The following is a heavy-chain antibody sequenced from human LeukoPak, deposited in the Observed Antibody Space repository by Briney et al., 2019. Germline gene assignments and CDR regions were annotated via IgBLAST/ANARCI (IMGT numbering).Heavy chain of an antibody. CDR2: IKHDGSEK. V-gene: IGHV3-7*01. CDR3: ARDHTQNFYWGESLYYYMDV. J-gene: IGHJ6*03. D-gene: IGHD3-10*01. Sequence: PGGSLRLSCAASGFTFSSYGMHWVRQAPGKGLEWVASIKHDGSEKYYVDSVKGRFTISRDNAKNSLYLQMNSLSAEDTAEYYCARDHTQNFYWGESLYYYMDVWGKGTTVTVSS. CDR1: GFTFSSYG.